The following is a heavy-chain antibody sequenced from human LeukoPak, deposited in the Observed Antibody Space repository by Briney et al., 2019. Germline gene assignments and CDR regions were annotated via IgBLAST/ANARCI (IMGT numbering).Heavy chain of an antibody. CDR2: FQYGGNS. D-gene: IGHD1-26*01. V-gene: IGHV4-59*01. J-gene: IGHJ4*02. CDR3: ASGEIVGATTVDY. CDR1: GSSITAFY. Sequence: SETLSLTCNVSGSSITAFYWSWIRQSPGKGLEWIGSFQYGGNSKYNPSLKSRVAMSVDTSKRQLSLRLTSVTAADTAVYYCASGEIVGATTVDYWGQGTLVTVSS.